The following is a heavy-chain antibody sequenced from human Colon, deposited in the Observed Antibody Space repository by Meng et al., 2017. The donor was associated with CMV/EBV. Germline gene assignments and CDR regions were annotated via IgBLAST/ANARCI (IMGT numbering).Heavy chain of an antibody. CDR1: GFTFSHYG. V-gene: IGHV3-33*01. D-gene: IGHD2/OR15-2a*01. CDR2: IQFDGSRT. Sequence: CTASGFTFSHYGFHWVRQGPGKGLEWLTAIQFDGSRTYYADSVKGRFTISRDDSKNTLYLQITDLRAEDTAVYYCARDVSATNFIFDSWGQGVLVTVSS. J-gene: IGHJ5*01. CDR3: ARDVSATNFIFDS.